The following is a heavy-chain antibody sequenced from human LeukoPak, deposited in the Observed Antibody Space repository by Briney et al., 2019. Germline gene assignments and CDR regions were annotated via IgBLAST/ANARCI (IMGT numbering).Heavy chain of an antibody. D-gene: IGHD3-22*01. CDR1: GGSISSYY. CDR2: IYYSGST. V-gene: IGHV4-59*01. CDR3: ARLEDGTMIVN. J-gene: IGHJ4*02. Sequence: SGTLSLTCTVSGGSISSYYWSWIRQPPGKGLEWIGYIYYSGSTNYNPSLKSRVTISVATSKPKSSLKLSSVTAAATAVYYCARLEDGTMIVNWGPGTLVTVSS.